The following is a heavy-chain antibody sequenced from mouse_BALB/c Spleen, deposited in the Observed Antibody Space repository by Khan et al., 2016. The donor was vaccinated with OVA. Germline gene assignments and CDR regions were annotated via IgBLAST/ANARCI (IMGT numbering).Heavy chain of an antibody. CDR1: GFTFSTYG. CDR3: ARLAYYYDSEGFAY. Sequence: EVQLLETGGDLVKPGGSLKLSCTASGFTFSTYGMSWVRQTPDKRLEWVATVNTGGSYTYYPDSVKGRFTISRDNTKDTLYLQMNSLKSEDTAIFYCARLAYYYDSEGFAYWGQGTLVTGSA. CDR2: VNTGGSYT. J-gene: IGHJ3*01. D-gene: IGHD1-1*01. V-gene: IGHV5-6*01.